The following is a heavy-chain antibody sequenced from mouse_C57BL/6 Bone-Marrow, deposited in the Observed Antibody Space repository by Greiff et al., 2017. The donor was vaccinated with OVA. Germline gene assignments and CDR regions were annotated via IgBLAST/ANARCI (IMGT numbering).Heavy chain of an antibody. CDR3: ARSGIDYYGSSSYYFDY. J-gene: IGHJ2*01. D-gene: IGHD1-1*01. CDR1: GYTFTSYW. CDR2: IYPGSGSP. V-gene: IGHV1-55*01. Sequence: QVQLQQPGAELVKPGASVKMSCKASGYTFTSYWITWVKQRPGQGLEWIGDIYPGSGSPNYNEKFKSKATLTVDTSSSTAYMPLSSLTSEDSAVYYCARSGIDYYGSSSYYFDYWGQGTTLTVSS.